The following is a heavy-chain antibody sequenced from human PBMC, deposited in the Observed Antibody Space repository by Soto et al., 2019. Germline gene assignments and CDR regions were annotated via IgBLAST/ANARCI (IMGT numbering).Heavy chain of an antibody. CDR1: AGTFSSYA. CDR3: ARGGVLILYYYYGMDV. Sequence: SVKFSCKTSAGTFSSYAISWVRQAPGQGREWMGGIVPISGTANYDQKLQGRVTITADESTSTAYMQLSSLRSADTAVYYCARGGVLILYYYYGMDVWGQGTTVTVSS. J-gene: IGHJ6*02. V-gene: IGHV1-69*13. CDR2: IVPISGTA. D-gene: IGHD2-8*01.